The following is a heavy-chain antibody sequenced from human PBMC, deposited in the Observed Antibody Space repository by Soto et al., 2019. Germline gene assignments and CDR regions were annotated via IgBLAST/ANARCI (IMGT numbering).Heavy chain of an antibody. J-gene: IGHJ4*02. CDR3: AREGPGYDFWSGYSGLVYFEY. CDR2: IYYSGST. V-gene: IGHV4-31*03. D-gene: IGHD3-3*01. Sequence: PSETLSLTCTVSGGSLSSGGYSWSWIRQHPGKGLEWLGYIYYSGSTYYSPSLKSRVTTPANPSKNQFSPKLSCVTAPDTAVYYCAREGPGYDFWSGYSGLVYFEYWGQGTLVTLSS. CDR1: GGSLSSGGYS.